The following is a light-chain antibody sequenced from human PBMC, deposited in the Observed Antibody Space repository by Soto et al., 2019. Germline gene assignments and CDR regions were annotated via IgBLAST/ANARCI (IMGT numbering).Light chain of an antibody. CDR2: KAS. CDR3: QQYDSYSRPT. V-gene: IGKV1-5*03. Sequence: DIQMTQSPSSLSASVGDRVTITCQASQDISNYLNWYQHKPGKTPKLLIYKASTLESGVPSRFSGFGSGTEFTLAISSLQPEDFATYYCQQYDSYSRPTFGGGTKVDI. J-gene: IGKJ4*01. CDR1: QDISNY.